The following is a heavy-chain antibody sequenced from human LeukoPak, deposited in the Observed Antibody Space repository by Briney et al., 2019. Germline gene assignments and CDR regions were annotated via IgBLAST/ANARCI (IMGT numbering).Heavy chain of an antibody. V-gene: IGHV4-59*01. CDR3: TRVVNGGHFDY. J-gene: IGHJ4*02. Sequence: PSETLSLTCSVSGASINNYYWTWIRQPPGKGLEWIGYVYHTGASGYHPSLKSRVAMSLDTSKNQVSLNLRSVTAADTAVYFCTRVVNGGHFDYWGRGTLVTVSS. D-gene: IGHD2-8*01. CDR1: GASINNYY. CDR2: VYHTGAS.